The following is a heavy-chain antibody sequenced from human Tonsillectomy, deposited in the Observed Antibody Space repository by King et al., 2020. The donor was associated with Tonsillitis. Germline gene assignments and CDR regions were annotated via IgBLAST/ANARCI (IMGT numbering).Heavy chain of an antibody. CDR2: IYPGDSDI. D-gene: IGHD3-9*01. Sequence: VQLVESGAEVKKPGESLKISCKGSGYNFTNYWIGWVRQMPGKGLEWMGTIYPGDSDIRYRPSFQGQVTLPADKSITTAYLQWRSLKASDTAMYYCAKGNDYDILTGYIDYWGQGTLVTVSS. J-gene: IGHJ4*02. CDR3: AKGNDYDILTGYIDY. V-gene: IGHV5-51*01. CDR1: GYNFTNYW.